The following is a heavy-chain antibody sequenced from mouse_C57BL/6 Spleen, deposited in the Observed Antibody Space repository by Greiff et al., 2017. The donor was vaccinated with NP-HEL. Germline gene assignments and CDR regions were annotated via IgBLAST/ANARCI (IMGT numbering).Heavy chain of an antibody. D-gene: IGHD1-1*01. J-gene: IGHJ4*01. CDR1: GYAFSSSW. CDR2: IYPGDGDT. CDR3: AREATVRAMDY. V-gene: IGHV1-82*01. Sequence: VQLQQSGPELVKPGASVKISCKASGYAFSSSWMNWVKQRPGKGLEWIGRIYPGDGDTNYNGKFKGKATLTADKSSSTAYMQLSSLTSEDSAVYFCAREATVRAMDYWGQGTSVTGSS.